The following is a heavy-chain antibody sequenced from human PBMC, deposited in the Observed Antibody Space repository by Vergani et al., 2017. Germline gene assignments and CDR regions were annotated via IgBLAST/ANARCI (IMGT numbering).Heavy chain of an antibody. J-gene: IGHJ4*02. D-gene: IGHD1-26*01. CDR3: AKEEVGATRFDY. CDR1: GFTFSSYG. Sequence: QVQLVESGGGVVQPGGSLRLSCAASGFTFSSYGMHWVRQAPGKGLEWVAFIRYDGSNKYYADSVKGRFTISRDNSKNTLYLQMNSLRPEDTAVYYCAKEEVGATRFDYWGQGTLVTVSS. V-gene: IGHV3-30*02. CDR2: IRYDGSNK.